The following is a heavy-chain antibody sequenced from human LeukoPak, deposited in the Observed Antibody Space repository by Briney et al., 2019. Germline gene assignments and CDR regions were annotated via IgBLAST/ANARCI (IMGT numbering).Heavy chain of an antibody. V-gene: IGHV4-39*01. CDR1: GGSISSSSYY. D-gene: IGHD6-13*01. CDR2: IYYSGST. Sequence: PSETLSLTCTVSGGSISSSSYYWGWIRQPPGKGLEWIGSIYYSGSTYYNPSLKSRVTISVDTSKNQFSLKLSSVTAADTAVYYCARIDRSYSSSWYDAFDIWGQGTMVTVSS. J-gene: IGHJ3*02. CDR3: ARIDRSYSSSWYDAFDI.